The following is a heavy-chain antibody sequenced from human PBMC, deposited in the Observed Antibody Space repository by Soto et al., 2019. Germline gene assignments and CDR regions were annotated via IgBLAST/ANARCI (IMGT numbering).Heavy chain of an antibody. CDR2: IIPIFGTA. Sequence: SVKVSCKASGGTFSSYAISWVRQAPGQGLEWMGGIIPIFGTANYAQKFQGRVTITADKSTSTAYMELSSLRSEDTAVYYCARVNTIFGVDGMDVWGQGTTVTVSS. CDR1: GGTFSSYA. J-gene: IGHJ6*02. V-gene: IGHV1-69*06. D-gene: IGHD3-3*01. CDR3: ARVNTIFGVDGMDV.